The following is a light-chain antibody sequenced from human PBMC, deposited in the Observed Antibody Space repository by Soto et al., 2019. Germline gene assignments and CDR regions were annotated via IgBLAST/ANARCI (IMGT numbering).Light chain of an antibody. CDR3: QQYKNWPL. Sequence: PGERASLSCRASQSVSISYLAWYQQKPGQAPRLLIYATSYRATGIPDRFSGSGSGTDFTLTISRLEPEDFAVYYCQQYKNWPLFGQGTRLEIK. J-gene: IGKJ5*01. CDR1: QSVSISY. V-gene: IGKV3D-20*02. CDR2: ATS.